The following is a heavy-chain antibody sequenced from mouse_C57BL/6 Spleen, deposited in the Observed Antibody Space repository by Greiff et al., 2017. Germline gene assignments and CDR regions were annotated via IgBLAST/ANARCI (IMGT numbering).Heavy chain of an antibody. V-gene: IGHV1-15*01. CDR1: GYTFTDYE. J-gene: IGHJ3*01. D-gene: IGHD2-5*01. CDR3: TSADCSNYLFAY. Sequence: VQLQQSGAELVRPGASVTLSCKASGYTFTDYEMHWVKQTPVHGLEWIGAIDPETGGTAYNQKFKGKAILTADKSSSTAYMELRSLTSEDSAVYYCTSADCSNYLFAYWGQGTLVTVSA. CDR2: IDPETGGT.